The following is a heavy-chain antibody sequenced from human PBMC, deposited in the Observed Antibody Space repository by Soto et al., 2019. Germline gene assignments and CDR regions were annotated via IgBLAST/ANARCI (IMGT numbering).Heavy chain of an antibody. J-gene: IGHJ4*02. D-gene: IGHD3-9*01. CDR2: INHSGST. Sequence: SETLSLTCAVYGGSFSGYYWSWIRQPPGKGLEWIGEINHSGSTNYNPSLKSRVTISVDTSKNQFSLKLSSVTAADTAVYYCARVLRYYDILTGYSSFDYWGQGTLVTVSS. V-gene: IGHV4-34*01. CDR3: ARVLRYYDILTGYSSFDY. CDR1: GGSFSGYY.